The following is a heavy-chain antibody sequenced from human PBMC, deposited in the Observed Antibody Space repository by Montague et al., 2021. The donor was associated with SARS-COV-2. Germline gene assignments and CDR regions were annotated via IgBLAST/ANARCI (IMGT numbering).Heavy chain of an antibody. CDR3: ARGVVAAPPAVDY. V-gene: IGHV4-4*07. J-gene: IGHJ4*02. D-gene: IGHD2-15*01. Sequence: SETLSLTCSVSGEPISGFFWNWIRQPAGKGLEWIGRIYASGGTDYNPSLESRVTMSVDTSKNQFSLKVNSVTAVDTAMYYCARGVVAAPPAVDYWGRGTLVTVSS. CDR1: GEPISGFF. CDR2: IYASGGT.